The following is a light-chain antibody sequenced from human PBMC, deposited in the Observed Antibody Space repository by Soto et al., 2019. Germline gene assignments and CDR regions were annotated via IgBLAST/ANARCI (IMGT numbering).Light chain of an antibody. V-gene: IGKV3-20*01. CDR1: QTVNNN. J-gene: IGKJ4*01. CDR3: QQYGSSPLT. Sequence: EIVMTQSPATLSVSPGERATLSCRASQTVNNNLAWYQQKVGQAPRLLIYSAFNRATGIPARFSGSGSGTDFTLTISRLEPEDFAVYYCQQYGSSPLTFGGGTKVEIK. CDR2: SAF.